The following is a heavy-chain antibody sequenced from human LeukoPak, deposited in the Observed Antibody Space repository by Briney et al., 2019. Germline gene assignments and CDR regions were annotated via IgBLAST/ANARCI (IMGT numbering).Heavy chain of an antibody. CDR2: ISSSGSTI. V-gene: IGHV3-48*03. CDR3: AREESHCSGGSCYSRGFDY. D-gene: IGHD2-15*01. CDR1: GFTYSSYE. J-gene: IGHJ4*02. Sequence: GGSLRLSCASSGFTYSSYEMNWVRQAPGKGLEEVSYISSSGSTIHYADSVKGLFTIVRDNDKNSLYLQMNRLRAVSTDVYYCAREESHCSGGSCYSRGFDYWGQGTLVTVSS.